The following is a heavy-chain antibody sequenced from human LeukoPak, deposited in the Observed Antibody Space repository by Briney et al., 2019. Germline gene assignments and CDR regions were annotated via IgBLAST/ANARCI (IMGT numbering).Heavy chain of an antibody. CDR3: VKDEDWGFGS. V-gene: IGHV3-30*02. CDR2: IPSDGRDK. CDR1: GFSFRDYG. Sequence: PGGFLRLSCAASGFSFRDYGMHWVRRTPGKGLEWVAFIPSDGRDKYYADSVKGRFTISRDTSTNTLYLQMNDLRTEDTAPYYCVKDEDWGFGSWGQGTPVTVSS. J-gene: IGHJ4*02. D-gene: IGHD7-27*01.